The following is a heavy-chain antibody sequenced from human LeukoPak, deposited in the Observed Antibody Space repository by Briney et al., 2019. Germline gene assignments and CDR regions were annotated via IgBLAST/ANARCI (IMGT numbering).Heavy chain of an antibody. CDR3: ARVRYNWNYGAFNI. Sequence: SETLSLTCTVSSGSISTYYWSWIRQTAGKGLEWIGRIYTSGSTNYNPSLKSRVTMSVGTSKNQFSLKLSSVTAADTAVYYCARVRYNWNYGAFNIWGQGTMVTVSS. CDR1: SGSISTYY. J-gene: IGHJ3*02. V-gene: IGHV4-4*07. D-gene: IGHD1-7*01. CDR2: IYTSGST.